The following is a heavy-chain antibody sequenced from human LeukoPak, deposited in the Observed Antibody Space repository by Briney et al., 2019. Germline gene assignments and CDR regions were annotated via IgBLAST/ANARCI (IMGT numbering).Heavy chain of an antibody. CDR3: ARDIVIGSGSCLD. V-gene: IGHV3-23*01. J-gene: IGHJ4*02. CDR1: GFTFSSYA. CDR2: ISGGGGST. Sequence: SGGSLRLSCAASGFTFSSYAMSWVRQAPGKGLEWVSAISGGGGSTYYADSVKGRFTISRDNAKNTVYLQMNSPRVEDTAVYYCARDIVIGSGSCLDWGQGTLVTVSS. D-gene: IGHD3-10*01.